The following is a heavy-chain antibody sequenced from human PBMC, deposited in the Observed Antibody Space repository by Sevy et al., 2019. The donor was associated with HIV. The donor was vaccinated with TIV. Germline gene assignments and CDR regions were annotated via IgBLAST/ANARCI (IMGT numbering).Heavy chain of an antibody. D-gene: IGHD2-15*01. CDR3: ARDPGGRDWFDP. Sequence: GESLKISCAASGFTFSYYRMSWVRQAPGKGLEWVANIKGNGSEIDYVDSVKGRFTISRDNAKNSLFLEMNSLRAEDTAVYYCARDPGGRDWFDPWGQGTLVTVSS. V-gene: IGHV3-7*03. CDR2: IKGNGSEI. J-gene: IGHJ5*02. CDR1: GFTFSYYR.